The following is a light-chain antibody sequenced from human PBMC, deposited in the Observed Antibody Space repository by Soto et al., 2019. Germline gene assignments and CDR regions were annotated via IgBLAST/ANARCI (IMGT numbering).Light chain of an antibody. J-gene: IGKJ5*01. Sequence: IVMTQSPATLSVSPAGRATLSCRASQSISGALAWYQQKPGQAPRLLIYDASNRATGIPARFSGSGSGTDFTLTISSLEPEDFAVYYCQQRSKWTITFGQGTRLEIK. V-gene: IGKV3-11*01. CDR1: QSISGA. CDR3: QQRSKWTIT. CDR2: DAS.